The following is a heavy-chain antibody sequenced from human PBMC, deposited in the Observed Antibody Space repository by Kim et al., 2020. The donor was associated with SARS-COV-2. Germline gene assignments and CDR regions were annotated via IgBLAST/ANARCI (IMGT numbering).Heavy chain of an antibody. J-gene: IGHJ4*02. CDR3: ARGPGNYDILTGYYPTHDY. Sequence: GGSLRLSCAASGFTFSSYGMHWVRKAPGTGLEWVGVIWYDGSNKYYADSVKGRFTISRVNSKNTLYPQMNSLRAEDTAVYYCARGPGNYDILTGYYPTHDYWGQGTLVTVSS. D-gene: IGHD3-9*01. V-gene: IGHV3-33*01. CDR1: GFTFSSYG. CDR2: IWYDGSNK.